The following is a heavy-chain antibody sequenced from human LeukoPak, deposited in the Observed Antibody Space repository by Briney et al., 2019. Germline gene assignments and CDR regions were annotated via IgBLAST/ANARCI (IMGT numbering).Heavy chain of an antibody. CDR2: IFHDGTT. D-gene: IGHD1-1*01. Sequence: ASETLSLTCTVSGGSINSPNSYWGWIRQPPGKGLEWIGSIFHDGTTYYSPSFKSRVTVSVDTSLNQYSLSLMSMTAADTAVYYCARRVVAGTTVDFWGQGNLVTVSS. CDR1: GGSINSPNSY. CDR3: ARRVVAGTTVDF. J-gene: IGHJ4*02. V-gene: IGHV4-39*01.